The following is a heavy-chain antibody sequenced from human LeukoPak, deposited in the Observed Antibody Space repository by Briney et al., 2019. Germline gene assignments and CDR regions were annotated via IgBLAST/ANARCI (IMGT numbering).Heavy chain of an antibody. CDR2: INHSGST. Sequence: SETLSLTCAVYGGSFSGYYWSWIRQPPGKGLEWIGEINHSGSTNYNPSLKSRVTISVDTSKNQFSLKLSSVTAADTAVYYCASTVVTPRRFDYWGQETLVTVSS. J-gene: IGHJ4*02. CDR3: ASTVVTPRRFDY. CDR1: GGSFSGYY. D-gene: IGHD4-23*01. V-gene: IGHV4-34*01.